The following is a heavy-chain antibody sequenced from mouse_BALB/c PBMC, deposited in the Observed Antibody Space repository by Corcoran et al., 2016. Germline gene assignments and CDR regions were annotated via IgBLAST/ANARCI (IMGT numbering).Heavy chain of an antibody. J-gene: IGHJ1*01. CDR3: SRTITTGYWYFDV. CDR2: INTYTGEP. CDR1: GYTFTNYG. D-gene: IGHD2-4*01. V-gene: IGHV9-3-1*01. Sequence: QIQLVQSGPELKKPGETVKISCKASGYTFTNYGMNWVKQAPGKGLKWMGWINTYTGEPTYADDFKGRFAFSLATSASTAYLQINNLKNEDTATYFCSRTITTGYWYFDVLGAGTTVTVSS.